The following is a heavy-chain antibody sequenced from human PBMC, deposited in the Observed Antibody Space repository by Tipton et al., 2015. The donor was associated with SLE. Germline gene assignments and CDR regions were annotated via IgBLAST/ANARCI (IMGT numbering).Heavy chain of an antibody. CDR3: ARQVAGVARDYFDY. D-gene: IGHD2-15*01. CDR1: GASLNRGSYF. CDR2: IFVSGDT. Sequence: TLSLTCTVSGASLNRGSYFWTWTRQTAGKGLEWIGRIFVSGDTNYNPSLKSRVTISVDTPKNQFSLKVSSVTAADTAVYSCARQVAGVARDYFDYWGQGTLVTVSS. V-gene: IGHV4-61*02. J-gene: IGHJ4*02.